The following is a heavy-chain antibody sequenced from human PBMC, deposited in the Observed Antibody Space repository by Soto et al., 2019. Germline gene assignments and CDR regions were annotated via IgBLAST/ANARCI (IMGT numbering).Heavy chain of an antibody. CDR2: ISAYNGNT. J-gene: IGHJ5*02. V-gene: IGHV1-18*04. D-gene: IGHD3-10*01. Sequence: GASVNVSCKASGYTFTSYGISWVRQAPGQGLEWMGWISAYNGNTNYAQKFQGRVTMTTDTSTSTAYMELRSLRSDDTAVYYCARDEVRWVTMVRGKNWFDPWGQGTLVTVSS. CDR3: ARDEVRWVTMVRGKNWFDP. CDR1: GYTFTSYG.